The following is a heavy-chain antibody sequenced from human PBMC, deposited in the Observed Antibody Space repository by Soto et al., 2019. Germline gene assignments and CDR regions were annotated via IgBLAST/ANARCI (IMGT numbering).Heavy chain of an antibody. J-gene: IGHJ5*02. CDR1: GFTFSSYA. CDR3: AKGRIAVAAPYNWFDP. Sequence: GGSLRLSFAACGFTFSSYAMSWVRQAPGKGLEWVSSITGGGENTHYADSVKGRFTISRDNSMNTLSLQMNTLRVEDTAVYHCAKGRIAVAAPYNWFDPWGQGTQVTVSS. V-gene: IGHV3-23*01. CDR2: ITGGGENT. D-gene: IGHD6-19*01.